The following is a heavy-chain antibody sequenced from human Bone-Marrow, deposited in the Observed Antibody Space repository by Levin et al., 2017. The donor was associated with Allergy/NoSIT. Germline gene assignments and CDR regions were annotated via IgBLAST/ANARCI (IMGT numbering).Heavy chain of an antibody. CDR3: ARGGSGIDF. CDR1: GFIFSDYS. D-gene: IGHD3-10*01. J-gene: IGHJ4*02. V-gene: IGHV3-48*02. CDR2: ITKNSDLI. Sequence: SCEASGFIFSDYSMNWVRQAPGKGLEWLSFITKNSDLIYYADSVKGRFTISRDNSKNSLYLQMNSLRDEDTAVYYCARGGSGIDFWGQGTLVTVSS.